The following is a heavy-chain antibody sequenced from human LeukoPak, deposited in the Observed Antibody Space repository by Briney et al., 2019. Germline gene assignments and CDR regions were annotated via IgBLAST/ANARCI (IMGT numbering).Heavy chain of an antibody. D-gene: IGHD4-23*01. CDR3: TREDYGGNGDY. Sequence: PGGSLRLSCTASGFTFGDYAMSWVRQAPGKGLEWVGFIRSKAYGGTTEYAASVKGRFTISRDDSKSIAYLQMNSLKTEDTAVYYCTREDYGGNGDYWGQGTLVTVSS. V-gene: IGHV3-49*04. CDR2: IRSKAYGGTT. CDR1: GFTFGDYA. J-gene: IGHJ4*02.